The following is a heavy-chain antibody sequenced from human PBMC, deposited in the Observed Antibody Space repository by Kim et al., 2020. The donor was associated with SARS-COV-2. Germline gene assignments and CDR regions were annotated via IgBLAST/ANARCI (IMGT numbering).Heavy chain of an antibody. CDR1: GFTFSSYG. J-gene: IGHJ5*02. V-gene: IGHV3-33*01. Sequence: GGSLRLSCAASGFTFSSYGMHWVRQAPGKGLEWVAVIWYDGSNKYYADSVKGRFTISRDNSKNTLYLQMNSLRAEDTAVYYCARDFLEAAGTPPPWFDPWGQGTLVTVSS. D-gene: IGHD6-13*01. CDR3: ARDFLEAAGTPPPWFDP. CDR2: IWYDGSNK.